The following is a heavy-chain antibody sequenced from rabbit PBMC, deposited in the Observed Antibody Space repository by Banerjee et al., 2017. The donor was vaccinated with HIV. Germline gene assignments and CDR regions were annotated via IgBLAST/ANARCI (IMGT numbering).Heavy chain of an antibody. J-gene: IGHJ4*01. D-gene: IGHD4-1*01. V-gene: IGHV1S7*01. Sequence: QVKETGGGLVQPGGSLTLSCKASGFDFSSYYMSWVRQAPGKGLEWIGIIYAGKGNTDYASWVNGRFTISSDNAQNTVDLQMNSLTAADTATYFCARTGYDSSGWGVWSYFNLWGPGTLVTVS. CDR1: GFDFSSYY. CDR3: ARTGYDSSGWGVWSYFNL. CDR2: IYAGKGNT.